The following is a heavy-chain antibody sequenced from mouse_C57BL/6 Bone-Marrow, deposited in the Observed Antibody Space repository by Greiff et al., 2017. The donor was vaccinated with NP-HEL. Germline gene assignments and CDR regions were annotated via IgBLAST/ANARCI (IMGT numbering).Heavy chain of an antibody. J-gene: IGHJ3*01. V-gene: IGHV5-6*01. CDR1: GFTFSSYG. CDR3: ARHILGAY. Sequence: EVMLVESGGDLVKPGGSLKLSCAASGFTFSSYGMSWVRQTPDKRLEWVATISSGGSYTYYPDSVKGRFTISRDNAKNTLYLQMSSLKSEDTAMYYRARHILGAYWGQGTLVTVSA. D-gene: IGHD4-1*01. CDR2: ISSGGSYT.